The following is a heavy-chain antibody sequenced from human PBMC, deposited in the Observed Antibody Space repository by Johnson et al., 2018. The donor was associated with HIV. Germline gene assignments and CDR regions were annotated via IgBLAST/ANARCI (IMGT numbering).Heavy chain of an antibody. CDR1: GFTFSSYD. CDR2: INWNGGST. J-gene: IGHJ3*02. CDR3: AFIEYSSLDAFDI. V-gene: IGHV3-20*04. Sequence: VQLVESGGGLVQPGGSLRLSCVASGFTFSSYDMHWVRQAPGKGLEWVSGINWNGGSTGYADSVKGRFTISRDNAKNSLYLQMNSLRAEDTAIYYCAFIEYSSLDAFDIWGQGTMVTVSS. D-gene: IGHD6-6*01.